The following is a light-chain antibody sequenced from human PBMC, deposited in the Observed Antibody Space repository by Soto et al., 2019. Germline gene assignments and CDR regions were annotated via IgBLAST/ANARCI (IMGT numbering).Light chain of an antibody. CDR1: SCDVGGYNY. CDR2: DVS. CDR3: SSWTSSSTYV. V-gene: IGLV2-14*01. J-gene: IGLJ1*01. Sequence: QSALTQPASVSGSPGQSITISCTGTSCDVGGYNYVSWYQQQPGKAPKLMIYDVSNRPSGVSNRFSASKSGDTASLTISGLQAEDEADYYCSSWTSSSTYVFGTGTKLTVL.